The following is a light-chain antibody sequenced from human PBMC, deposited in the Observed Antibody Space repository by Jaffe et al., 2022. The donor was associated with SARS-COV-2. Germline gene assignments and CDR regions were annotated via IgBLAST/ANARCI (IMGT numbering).Light chain of an antibody. CDR1: SSDVGGYNY. CDR3: FSYVGSNGVL. V-gene: IGLV2-8*01. J-gene: IGLJ2*01. Sequence: QSALTQPPSASGSPGQSVTISCTGTSSDVGGYNYVSWYQHHPGKAPKLMIYEVTKRPSGVPDRFSGSKSGYTASLTVSGLLAEDEAHYYCFSYVGSNGVLIGGGTKLTVL. CDR2: EVT.